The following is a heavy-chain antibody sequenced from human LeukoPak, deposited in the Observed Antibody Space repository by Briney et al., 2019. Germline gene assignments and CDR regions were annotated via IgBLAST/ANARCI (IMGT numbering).Heavy chain of an antibody. Sequence: ASVKVSCKASGYTFSSYGITWVRQAPGQGLEWMGWISAYNGNTNYAQNLQGRVTMTTDTSTSKAYLELKSLSSDDTAVYYCARASGSYCSSTSCNDASDIWGQGTMVTVSS. CDR3: ARASGSYCSSTSCNDASDI. J-gene: IGHJ3*02. CDR1: GYTFSSYG. V-gene: IGHV1-18*01. CDR2: ISAYNGNT. D-gene: IGHD2-2*01.